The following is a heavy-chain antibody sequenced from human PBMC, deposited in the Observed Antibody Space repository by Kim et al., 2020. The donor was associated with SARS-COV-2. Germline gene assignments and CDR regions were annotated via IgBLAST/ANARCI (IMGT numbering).Heavy chain of an antibody. CDR3: ARGAAAGTSDY. D-gene: IGHD6-13*01. V-gene: IGHV4-4*02. J-gene: IGHJ4*02. Sequence: NYNPALKGRVTISVDKSKNQFSLKLSSVTAADTAVYYCARGAAAGTSDYWGQGTLVTVSS.